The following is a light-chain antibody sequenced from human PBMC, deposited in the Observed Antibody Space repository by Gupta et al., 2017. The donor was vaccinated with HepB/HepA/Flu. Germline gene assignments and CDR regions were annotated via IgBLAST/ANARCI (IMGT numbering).Light chain of an antibody. J-gene: IGLJ2*01. CDR1: GTYNF. Sequence: QSALPQPASVSGSPGQSITISCTRVGTYNFVSWYQQYSGKAPKLMIYDVSNRPSGVSNRFSGSKSGDTASLTISGLQAEDEADYYCSSYTNINLFGGGTKLTVL. V-gene: IGLV2-14*03. CDR3: SSYTNINL. CDR2: DVS.